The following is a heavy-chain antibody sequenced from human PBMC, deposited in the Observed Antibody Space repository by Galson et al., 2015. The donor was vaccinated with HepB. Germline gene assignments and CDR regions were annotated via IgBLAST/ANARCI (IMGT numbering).Heavy chain of an antibody. J-gene: IGHJ4*02. CDR3: ARGVVAALYYFDY. CDR1: GFTFSSYA. CDR2: ISGSGGST. V-gene: IGHV3-23*01. D-gene: IGHD2-15*01. Sequence: SLRPSCAASGFTFSSYAMSWVRQAPGKGLEWVSAISGSGGSTYYADSVKGRFTISRDNSKNTLYLQMNSLRAEDTAVYYCARGVVAALYYFDYWGQGTLVTVSS.